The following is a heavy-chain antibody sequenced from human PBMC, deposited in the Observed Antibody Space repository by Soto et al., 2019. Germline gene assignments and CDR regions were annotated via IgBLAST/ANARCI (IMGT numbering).Heavy chain of an antibody. CDR3: ARWDCSGGSCYISGYYFDY. D-gene: IGHD2-15*01. Sequence: QVQLQESGPGLVKPSQTLSLTCTVYGGSISRGDYYWRWIRQPPGKGLEWIGYIYYRGSTYYNPSLKRRFTITVDTSKHQFSLKLSTVTDADTDVYYCARWDCSGGSCYISGYYFDYWGQGTLVTVSS. CDR1: GGSISRGDYY. V-gene: IGHV4-30-4*01. CDR2: IYYRGST. J-gene: IGHJ4*02.